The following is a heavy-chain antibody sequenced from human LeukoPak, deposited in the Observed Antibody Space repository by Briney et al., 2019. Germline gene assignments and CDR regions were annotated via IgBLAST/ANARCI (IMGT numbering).Heavy chain of an antibody. V-gene: IGHV3-53*01. CDR3: ARAGRQQLVGYDY. CDR2: IYSGGST. CDR1: GFTVSSNY. D-gene: IGHD6-13*01. Sequence: GGSLRLSCAASGFTVSSNYMSRVRQAPGKGLEWVSVIYSGGSTYYADSVKGRFTISRDNSKNTLYLQMNSLRAEDTAVYYCARAGRQQLVGYDYWGQGTLVTVSS. J-gene: IGHJ4*02.